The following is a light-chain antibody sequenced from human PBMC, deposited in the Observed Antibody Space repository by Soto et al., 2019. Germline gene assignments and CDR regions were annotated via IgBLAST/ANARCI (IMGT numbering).Light chain of an antibody. CDR2: DVT. CDR1: SSDVGGYDY. Sequence: QSALTQPASVSGSPGQSITISCSGTSSDVGGYDYVSWYQQHPGKAPKLMIYDVTSRPSGISHRFSGSKSGNTASLTISGLQAEDEADYYCTSYTSSSTRVFGGGTKVTVL. CDR3: TSYTSSSTRV. J-gene: IGLJ2*01. V-gene: IGLV2-14*03.